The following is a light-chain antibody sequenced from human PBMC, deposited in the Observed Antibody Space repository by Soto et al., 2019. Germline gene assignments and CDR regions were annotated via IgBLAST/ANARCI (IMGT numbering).Light chain of an antibody. CDR1: QSVSGRH. Sequence: EIVLTQSPGTLSLSRGERATFTCRASQSVSGRHLAWYQQKPGQAPRLLIYGASSRATGISDRFSGSGSGTDFTLTISRLQPEDFAVYYCHQYGNSPGTFGQGTRLEI. CDR3: HQYGNSPGT. V-gene: IGKV3-20*01. CDR2: GAS. J-gene: IGKJ5*01.